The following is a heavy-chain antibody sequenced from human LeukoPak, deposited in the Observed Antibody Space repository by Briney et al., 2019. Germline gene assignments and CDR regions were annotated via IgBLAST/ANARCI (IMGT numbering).Heavy chain of an antibody. CDR3: ASGSVRNAFDI. V-gene: IGHV1-69*01. J-gene: IGHJ3*02. CDR2: IIPIFGTA. D-gene: IGHD3-10*01. CDR1: GGTFSSYA. Sequence: AASVKVSCKASGGTFSSYAISWVRQAPGQGLEWMGGIIPIFGTANYAQKFQGRVTITADESTSTAYMELSSLRSEDTAVYYCASGSVRNAFDIWGQGTMVTVSS.